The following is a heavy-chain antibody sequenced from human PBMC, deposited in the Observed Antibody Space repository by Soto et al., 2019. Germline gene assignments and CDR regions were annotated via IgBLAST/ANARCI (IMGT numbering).Heavy chain of an antibody. CDR2: IFHSGGT. Sequence: PSETLSLTCAVSGGSITITNWWNWVRQPPGKGLEWIGEIFHSGGTNYNPSLKSRVTISVDTSKNQFSLKLSSVTAADTAVYYCARVGGINWFDPWGQGTLVTVSS. CDR3: ARVGGINWFDP. J-gene: IGHJ5*02. V-gene: IGHV4-4*02. D-gene: IGHD3-16*01. CDR1: GGSITITNW.